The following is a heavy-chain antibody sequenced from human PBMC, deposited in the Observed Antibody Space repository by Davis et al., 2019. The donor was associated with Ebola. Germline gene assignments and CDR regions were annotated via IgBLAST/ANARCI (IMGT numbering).Heavy chain of an antibody. CDR1: GFPFSSYS. J-gene: IGHJ6*02. Sequence: GESLKIPCAAPGFPFSSYSMNWVRQAPGKGLEWVSSISSSSSYIYYADSVKGRFTISRDNAKNSLYLQMNSLRAEDTAVYYCARVIVVPAPLYYYYYYGMDVWGQGTTVTVSS. CDR2: ISSSSSYI. V-gene: IGHV3-21*01. D-gene: IGHD2-2*01. CDR3: ARVIVVPAPLYYYYYYGMDV.